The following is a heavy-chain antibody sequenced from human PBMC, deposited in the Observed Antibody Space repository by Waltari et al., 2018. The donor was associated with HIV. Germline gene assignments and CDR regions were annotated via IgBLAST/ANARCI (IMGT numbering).Heavy chain of an antibody. Sequence: EVQLVESGGGLVRPGGSLRPCCAASGFPVTSQHLGGVRQTPGKGLEYVSVMYSGGTTHYADSVNGRFTISRDSSKSALYLQMNTLRAEDTALYYCARVDRAGTTSGWDVFDIWGQGTMVTVSS. J-gene: IGHJ3*02. CDR3: ARVDRAGTTSGWDVFDI. V-gene: IGHV3-66*01. D-gene: IGHD1-1*01. CDR2: MYSGGTT. CDR1: GFPVTSQH.